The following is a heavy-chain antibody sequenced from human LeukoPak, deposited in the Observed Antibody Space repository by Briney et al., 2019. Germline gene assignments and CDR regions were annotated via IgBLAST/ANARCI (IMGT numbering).Heavy chain of an antibody. CDR3: ARDSYYYDSSGLRPYYFDY. CDR2: IYTSGST. J-gene: IGHJ4*02. V-gene: IGHV4-61*02. Sequence: SSETLSLTCTVSGGSIISGSYYWSWIRQPAGKGLEWIGRIYTSGSTNYNPSLKSRVTISVDTSKNQFSLKLSSVTAADTAVYYCARDSYYYDSSGLRPYYFDYWGQGTLVTVSS. D-gene: IGHD3-22*01. CDR1: GGSIISGSYY.